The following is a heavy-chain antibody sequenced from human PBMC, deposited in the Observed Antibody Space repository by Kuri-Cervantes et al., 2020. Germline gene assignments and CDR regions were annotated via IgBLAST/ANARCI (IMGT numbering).Heavy chain of an antibody. J-gene: IGHJ4*02. Sequence: GGSLRLSCAASGFTFSIYGMHWVRQAPGKGLEWVTVIWYDGSKKYYADSVKGRFTISRDNSKNTLYLQMNSLRAEDTAVYYCAKDRSRDGYTFDYWGQGTLVTVSS. CDR1: GFTFSIYG. CDR3: AKDRSRDGYTFDY. V-gene: IGHV3-30*02. D-gene: IGHD5-24*01. CDR2: IWYDGSKK.